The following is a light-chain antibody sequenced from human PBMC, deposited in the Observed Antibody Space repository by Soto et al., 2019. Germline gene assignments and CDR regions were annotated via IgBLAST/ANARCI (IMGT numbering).Light chain of an antibody. V-gene: IGLV2-8*01. CDR2: EVN. J-gene: IGLJ1*01. CDR3: TSYAGSNKLGV. Sequence: QSALTQPPSASGSPGQSVTISCTGTSNDVGAYNYVSWYQQHPGKAPKLMIYEVNKRPSGVPDRFSGSKSGNTASLTVSGLQAEDEADYYCTSYAGSNKLGVFGTGTKVTVL. CDR1: SNDVGAYNY.